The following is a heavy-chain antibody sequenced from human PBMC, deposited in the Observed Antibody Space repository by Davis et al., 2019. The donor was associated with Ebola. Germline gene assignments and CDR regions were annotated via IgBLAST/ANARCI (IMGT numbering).Heavy chain of an antibody. V-gene: IGHV4-34*01. J-gene: IGHJ5*02. CDR1: GGSFSGHY. CDR2: INHSGSA. Sequence: MPSETLSLTCAVYGGSFSGHYWSWLRQPPGKGLEWLGEINHSGSANYNPSLKSRVTISVDTSKNQFSLKLRSVTAADTAVYYCARQVWSGYSLRHWLDPWGRGTLVTVSS. D-gene: IGHD3-3*01. CDR3: ARQVWSGYSLRHWLDP.